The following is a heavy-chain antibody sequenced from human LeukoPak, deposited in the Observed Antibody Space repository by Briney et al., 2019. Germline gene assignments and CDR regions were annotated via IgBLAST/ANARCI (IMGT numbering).Heavy chain of an antibody. CDR1: GYTFTSYA. J-gene: IGHJ6*02. CDR3: ARDTVRGVIYYYYGMDV. CDR2: INTNTGNP. D-gene: IGHD3-10*01. V-gene: IGHV7-4-1*02. Sequence: ASVKVSCKASGYTFTSYAMNWVRQAPGHGLEWMGWINTNTGNPTYAQGFTGRFVFSLDTSVSTAYLQISSLKAEDTAAYYCARDTVRGVIYYYYGMDVWGQGTTVTVSS.